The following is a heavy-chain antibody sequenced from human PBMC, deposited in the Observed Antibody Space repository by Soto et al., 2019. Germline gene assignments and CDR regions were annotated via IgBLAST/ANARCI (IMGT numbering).Heavy chain of an antibody. Sequence: GGSLRLSCGAXGFTFSTYGMHWVRQAPGKGLEWVAVISHDGSNKYYADSVKGRFTISRDNSKNTLYLQMNSLKPEDTAVYYCANGYRSGWYYFDYWGQGTLVTVSS. J-gene: IGHJ4*02. CDR1: GFTFSTYG. CDR2: ISHDGSNK. D-gene: IGHD6-19*01. V-gene: IGHV3-30*18. CDR3: ANGYRSGWYYFDY.